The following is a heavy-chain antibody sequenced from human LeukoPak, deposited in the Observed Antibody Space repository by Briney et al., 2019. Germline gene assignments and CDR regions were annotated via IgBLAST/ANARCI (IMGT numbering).Heavy chain of an antibody. J-gene: IGHJ6*02. CDR2: IYYSGNT. CDR3: ARTVAGTLSGLDV. CDR1: GGSISSGGYH. V-gene: IGHV4-31*03. D-gene: IGHD6-19*01. Sequence: PSQTLSLICTVSGGSISSGGYHWSWIRRHPGKGLEWIGYIYYSGNTYYNPSLKSRGTISIDTSKNQFSVKLSSVTAADTAVYYCARTVAGTLSGLDVWGQGTTVSVSS.